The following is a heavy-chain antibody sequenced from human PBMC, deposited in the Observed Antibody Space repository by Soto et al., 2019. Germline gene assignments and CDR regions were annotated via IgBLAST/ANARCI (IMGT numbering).Heavy chain of an antibody. CDR2: ISGSGFTT. CDR1: GFTFSTYA. V-gene: IGHV3-23*01. D-gene: IGHD6-13*01. J-gene: IGHJ4*02. CDR3: AKVRESAATGHFDY. Sequence: PGGSLRLSCAASGFTFSTYAMTWVRQAPGKGLEWVSVISGSGFTTYYADSVKGRFTISRDNSKNALYVQMNSLRVEDTALYYCAKVRESAATGHFDYWGQGNLVTVSS.